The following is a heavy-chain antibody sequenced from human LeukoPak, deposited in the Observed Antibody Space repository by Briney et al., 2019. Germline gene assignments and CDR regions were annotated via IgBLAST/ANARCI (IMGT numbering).Heavy chain of an antibody. D-gene: IGHD3-9*01. Sequence: SETLSLTWTVSGGSISSYYWSWIRQPPGKGLEWIGYIYYSGSTNYNPSLKSRVTISVDTSKNQFSLKLSSVTAADTAVYYCARYFDWLLSYDAFDIWGQGTMVTVSS. CDR2: IYYSGST. CDR3: ARYFDWLLSYDAFDI. V-gene: IGHV4-59*01. J-gene: IGHJ3*02. CDR1: GGSISSYY.